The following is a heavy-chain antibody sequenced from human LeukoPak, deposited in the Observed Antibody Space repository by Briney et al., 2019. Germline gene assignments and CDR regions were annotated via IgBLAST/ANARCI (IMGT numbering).Heavy chain of an antibody. CDR2: IIPIFGTA. CDR1: GYTFTSYG. Sequence: SVKVSCKASGYTFTSYGISWVRQAPGQGLEWMGGIIPIFGTANYAQKFQGRVTITADESTSTAYMELSSLRSEDTAVYYCASNNYYDSSGYYHDAFDIWGQGTMVTVSS. CDR3: ASNNYYDSSGYYHDAFDI. J-gene: IGHJ3*02. V-gene: IGHV1-69*13. D-gene: IGHD3-22*01.